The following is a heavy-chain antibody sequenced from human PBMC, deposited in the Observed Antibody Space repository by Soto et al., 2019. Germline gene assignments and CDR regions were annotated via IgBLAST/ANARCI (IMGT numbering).Heavy chain of an antibody. CDR3: ARARGYCSGGSCYGNYFDY. CDR1: GGSFSGYY. V-gene: IGHV4-34*01. D-gene: IGHD2-15*01. J-gene: IGHJ4*02. Sequence: SETLSLTCAVYGGSFSGYYWSWIRQPPGKGLEWIGEINHSGSTNYNPSLKSRVTISVDTSKNQFSLKLSSVTAADTAVYYCARARGYCSGGSCYGNYFDYWGQGTLVTVSS. CDR2: INHSGST.